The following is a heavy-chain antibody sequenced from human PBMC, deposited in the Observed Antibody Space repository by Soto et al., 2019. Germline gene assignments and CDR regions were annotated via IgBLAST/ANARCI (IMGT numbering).Heavy chain of an antibody. J-gene: IGHJ4*02. CDR3: ARDSGFGELISLFVY. V-gene: IGHV4-30-4*01. CDR1: GGSISSGDYY. CDR2: IYYSGST. Sequence: PSETLSLTCTVSGGSISSGDYYWSWIRQPPGKGLEWIGYIYYSGSTYYNPSLKSRVTISVDTSKNQYSLKLSSVTAADTAVYYCARDSGFGELISLFVYWGQGTLVTVCS. D-gene: IGHD3-10*01.